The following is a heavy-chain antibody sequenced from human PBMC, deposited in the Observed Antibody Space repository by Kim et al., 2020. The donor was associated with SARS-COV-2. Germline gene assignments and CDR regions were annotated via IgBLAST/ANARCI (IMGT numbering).Heavy chain of an antibody. CDR1: GFTLSTYW. D-gene: IGHD3-16*01. J-gene: IGHJ4*02. V-gene: IGHV3-7*01. CDR2: INQDGSET. Sequence: GGSLRLSCAASGFTLSTYWMSWVRQAPGKGREWVANINQDGSETDYVDSVKGRFTISRDNAKNSLYLQMNSLRAEDTAVYYCARGGSYSFYWGQGTLVTVSS. CDR3: ARGGSYSFY.